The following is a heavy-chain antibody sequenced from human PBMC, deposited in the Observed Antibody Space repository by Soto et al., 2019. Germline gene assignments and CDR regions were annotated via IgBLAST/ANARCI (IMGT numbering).Heavy chain of an antibody. J-gene: IGHJ4*02. CDR1: GGSISSSSYY. V-gene: IGHV4-39*01. CDR3: ASPLISYSSSFGA. D-gene: IGHD6-6*01. CDR2: IYYSGST. Sequence: PSETLSLTCTVSGGSISSSSYYWGWIRQPPGKGLEWIGSIYYSGSTYYNPSLKSRVTISVDTSKNQFSLKLSSVTAADTAVYYCASPLISYSSSFGAWGQGTLVTVSS.